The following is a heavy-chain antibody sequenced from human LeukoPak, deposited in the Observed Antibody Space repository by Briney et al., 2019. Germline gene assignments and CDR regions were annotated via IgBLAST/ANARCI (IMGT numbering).Heavy chain of an antibody. V-gene: IGHV4-59*01. CDR2: IYYSGST. CDR1: GGSITSYY. D-gene: IGHD6-13*01. J-gene: IGHJ4*02. Sequence: KPSEPLTLTCSVSGGSITSYYWRWIRQPTGRGLECIGYIYYSGSTNYNPSLKSRVTIAVDTSKNQFSLKLSSVTAADTAVYYCARGGIAAAALVHLDYWGQGTLVTVSS. CDR3: ARGGIAAAALVHLDY.